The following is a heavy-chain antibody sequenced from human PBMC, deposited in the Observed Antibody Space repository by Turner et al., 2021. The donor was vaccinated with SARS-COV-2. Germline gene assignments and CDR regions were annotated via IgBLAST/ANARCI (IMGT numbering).Heavy chain of an antibody. CDR2: IHYIGTT. D-gene: IGHD1-26*01. CDR1: GGSVSSSDHY. CDR3: ARRGRASRFSFDY. V-gene: IGHV4-39*01. J-gene: IGHJ4*02. Sequence: QLQLQESGPGLVKPTETLSPTCTVPGGSVSSSDHYWDWIRQPPGKGLDWIGSIHYIGTTYYNPSLKSRVTISVDTSKNQFSLNLTSVTAADTAVYFCARRGRASRFSFDYWGQGRLLTVSS.